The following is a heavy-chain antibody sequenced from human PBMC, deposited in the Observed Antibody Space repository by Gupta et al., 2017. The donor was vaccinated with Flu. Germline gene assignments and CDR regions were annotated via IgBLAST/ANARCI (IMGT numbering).Heavy chain of an antibody. Sequence: EVQLVESGGGLVQPGGSLRLSCAASGFTFSSFGMTWVRQAPGKGLEWVANINRDGSEKNYVDSVKGRFTISRDNAKNSLYLQINSLRAEDTAVYYCARDLGYCSGGICYSVFDYWGQGTLVTVSS. CDR3: ARDLGYCSGGICYSVFDY. V-gene: IGHV3-7*01. CDR1: GFTFSSFG. CDR2: INRDGSEK. J-gene: IGHJ4*02. D-gene: IGHD2-15*01.